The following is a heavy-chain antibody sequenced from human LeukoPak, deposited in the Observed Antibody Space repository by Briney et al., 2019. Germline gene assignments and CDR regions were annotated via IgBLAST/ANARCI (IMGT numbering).Heavy chain of an antibody. CDR2: INHSGST. CDR3: ARLAMVTTAIDFDY. CDR1: GGSFSGYY. V-gene: IGHV4-34*01. J-gene: IGHJ4*02. Sequence: SETLSLTCAVYGGSFSGYYWSWIRQPPGKGLEWIGEINHSGSTNYNPSPKSRVTISVDTSKNQFSLKLSSVTAADTAVYYCARLAMVTTAIDFDYWGQGTLVTVSS. D-gene: IGHD2-21*02.